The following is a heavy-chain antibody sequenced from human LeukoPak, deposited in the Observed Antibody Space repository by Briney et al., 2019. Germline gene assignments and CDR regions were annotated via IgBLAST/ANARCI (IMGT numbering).Heavy chain of an antibody. J-gene: IGHJ4*02. Sequence: SETLSLTCTVPVGSISSYYWSWIRQPPGKGLEGIGYIYYSGSTNSNPSLKGRVPISVDTSKNQFSLKLTSVTAADTAVYYCARTLSFDGYSDYWGQGTLATVSS. V-gene: IGHV4-59*01. CDR2: IYYSGST. D-gene: IGHD5-24*01. CDR3: ARTLSFDGYSDY. CDR1: VGSISSYY.